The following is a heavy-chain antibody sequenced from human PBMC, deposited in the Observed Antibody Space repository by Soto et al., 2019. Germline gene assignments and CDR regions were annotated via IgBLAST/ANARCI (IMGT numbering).Heavy chain of an antibody. CDR2: IYYSGST. V-gene: IGHV4-59*01. J-gene: IGHJ4*02. CDR3: GVNSGWDWAVDY. Sequence: SETLSLTCTASGGSISSYYWSWIRQPPGKGLEWIGYIYYSGSTNYNPSLKSRVTISVGTSKNQFSLKLSSVTAADTAVYYWGVNSGWDWAVDYWGQGTLVSLFS. D-gene: IGHD6-19*01. CDR1: GGSISSYY.